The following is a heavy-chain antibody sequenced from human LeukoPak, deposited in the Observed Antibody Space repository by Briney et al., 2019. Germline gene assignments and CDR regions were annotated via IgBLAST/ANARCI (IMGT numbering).Heavy chain of an antibody. CDR1: GYTFTGYY. Sequence: GASVKVSCKASGYTFTGYYMHWVRQAPGQGLEWMGWINPNSGGTNYAQKFQGRVTMTRDTSISTAYMELSRLRSDDTAVYYCAREPVIVVVPAAIGQLDYWGQGTLVTVSS. CDR3: AREPVIVVVPAAIGQLDY. D-gene: IGHD2-2*01. J-gene: IGHJ4*02. CDR2: INPNSGGT. V-gene: IGHV1-2*02.